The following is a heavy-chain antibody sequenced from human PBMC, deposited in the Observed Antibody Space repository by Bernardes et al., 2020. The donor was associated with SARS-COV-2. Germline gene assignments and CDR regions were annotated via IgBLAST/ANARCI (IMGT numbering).Heavy chain of an antibody. D-gene: IGHD2-21*02. J-gene: IGHJ6*02. CDR3: AGSSCGIDCYIGGLRSWDYGMDV. CDR2: IYSSGSS. CDR1: GDSISSTSYY. Sequence: ETLSLTCAVSGDSISSTSYYWGWIRQPPGKGLEWIGSIYSSGSSYYNPSLQSRVRESIDTSKNQFSLRLDFVTAADTAVYYCAGSSCGIDCYIGGLRSWDYGMDVWGQGTTVTVSS. V-gene: IGHV4-39*01.